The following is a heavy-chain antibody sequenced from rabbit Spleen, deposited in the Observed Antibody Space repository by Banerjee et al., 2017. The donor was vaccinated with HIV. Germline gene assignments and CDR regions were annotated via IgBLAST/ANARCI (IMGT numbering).Heavy chain of an antibody. CDR1: GVSFSFNSY. CDR2: IDAGSSDFT. J-gene: IGHJ3*01. Sequence: QSLEESGGDLVKPGASLTLTCKASGVSFSFNSYMCWVRQAPGKGLEWIACIDAGSSDFTYFASWAKGRFTISKTSSTTVTAQMTSLTAADTATYFCARDLAGVIGWNFGWWGQGTLVTVS. CDR3: ARDLAGVIGWNFGW. V-gene: IGHV1S40*01. D-gene: IGHD4-1*01.